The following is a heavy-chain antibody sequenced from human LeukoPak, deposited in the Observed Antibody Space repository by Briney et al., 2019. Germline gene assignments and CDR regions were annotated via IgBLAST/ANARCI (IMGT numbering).Heavy chain of an antibody. Sequence: SETLSLTCTVSGGSISSGSYYWSWIRQPAGKGLEWIGRIYTSGSTNYNPSLKSRVTISVDTSKNQFSLKLSSVTAADTAVYYCARHGGNSWYEPYYFDYWGQGTLVTVSS. CDR3: ARHGGNSWYEPYYFDY. J-gene: IGHJ4*02. CDR1: GGSISSGSYY. D-gene: IGHD5-12*01. CDR2: IYTSGST. V-gene: IGHV4-61*02.